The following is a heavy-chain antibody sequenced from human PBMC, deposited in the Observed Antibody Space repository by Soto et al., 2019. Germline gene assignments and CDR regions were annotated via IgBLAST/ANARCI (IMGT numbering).Heavy chain of an antibody. CDR1: GGSISSGGYY. D-gene: IGHD3-22*01. CDR3: ARDTLDYYDSSGYLAGFDP. Sequence: TLSLTCTVSGGSISSGGYYWSWIRQHPGKGLEWIGYIYYSGSTYYNPSLKSRVTISVDTSKNQFSLKLSSVTAADTAVYYCARDTLDYYDSSGYLAGFDPWGQGTLVTVSS. CDR2: IYYSGST. J-gene: IGHJ5*02. V-gene: IGHV4-31*03.